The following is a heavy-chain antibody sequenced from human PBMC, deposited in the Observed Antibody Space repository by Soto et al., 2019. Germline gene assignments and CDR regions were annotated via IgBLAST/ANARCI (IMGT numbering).Heavy chain of an antibody. CDR1: GYTFTSYD. V-gene: IGHV1-8*01. CDR3: ARERKFDFWRKGLDV. Sequence: QAQLVQSGAEVKKPGASVKVSCKASGYTFTSYDINWVRQAPGQGLEWLGWMDPNSGSTGYAQNFQGRATMTRNISINTAHMELSSLRSEGTAVYYCARERKFDFWRKGLDVWGQGTTVTVSS. CDR2: MDPNSGST. J-gene: IGHJ6*02. D-gene: IGHD3-3*01.